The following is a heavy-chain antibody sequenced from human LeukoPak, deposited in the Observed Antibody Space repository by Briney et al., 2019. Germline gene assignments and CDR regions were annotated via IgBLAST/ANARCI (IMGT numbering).Heavy chain of an antibody. CDR3: AREEDTGYCSSTSCYAIDY. CDR1: GGSFSGYY. CDR2: INHSGST. V-gene: IGHV4-34*01. J-gene: IGHJ4*02. D-gene: IGHD2-2*01. Sequence: SETLSLTCAVYGGSFSGYYWSWIRQPPGKGLEWIGEINHSGSTNYNPPLKSRVTISVDTSKNQFSLKLSSVTAADTAVYYCAREEDTGYCSSTSCYAIDYWGQGTLVTVSS.